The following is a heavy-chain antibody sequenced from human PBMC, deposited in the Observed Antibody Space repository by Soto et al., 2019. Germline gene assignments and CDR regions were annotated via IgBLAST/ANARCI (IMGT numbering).Heavy chain of an antibody. D-gene: IGHD2-2*02. CDR3: AHFGYCSSTSCYTGGWFDP. J-gene: IGHJ5*02. Sequence: SETLSLTCAVYGGSFSGYYWSWIRQPPGKGLEWIGEINHSGSTNYNPSLKSRVTISVDTSKNQFSLKLSSVTAADTAVYYCAHFGYCSSTSCYTGGWFDPWGQGTLVTVSS. CDR2: INHSGST. CDR1: GGSFSGYY. V-gene: IGHV4-34*01.